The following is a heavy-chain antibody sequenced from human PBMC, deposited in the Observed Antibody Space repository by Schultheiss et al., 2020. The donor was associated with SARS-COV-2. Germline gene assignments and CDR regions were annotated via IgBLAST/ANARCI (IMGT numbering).Heavy chain of an antibody. CDR2: IYYSGST. D-gene: IGHD3-3*01. J-gene: IGHJ4*02. Sequence: SETLSLTCTVSGGSISSYYWHWIRQPPGKGLEWIGYIYYSGSTNYNPSLKSRVTISVDTSKNQFSLKLSSVTAADTSVYYCATNDFGKYDFWSGYYTRDNFDYWGQGTLVTVSS. V-gene: IGHV4-59*12. CDR3: ATNDFGKYDFWSGYYTRDNFDY. CDR1: GGSISSYY.